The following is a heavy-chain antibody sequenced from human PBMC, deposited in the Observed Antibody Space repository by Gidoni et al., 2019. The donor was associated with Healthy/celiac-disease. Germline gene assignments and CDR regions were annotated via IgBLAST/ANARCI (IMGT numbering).Heavy chain of an antibody. CDR3: ARGGMEPAAPFHYYYYMDV. V-gene: IGHV1-2*02. J-gene: IGHJ6*03. CDR2: ITPNSGGT. Sequence: QVQLVQSGAEEKKPGASVKVSCKASGYTFTGYYMHWVRQAPGQGLEWMGWITPNSGGTNYAQKFQGRVTMTRDTSISTAYMELSRLRSDDTAVYYCARGGMEPAAPFHYYYYMDVWGKGTTVTVSS. D-gene: IGHD2-2*01. CDR1: GYTFTGYY.